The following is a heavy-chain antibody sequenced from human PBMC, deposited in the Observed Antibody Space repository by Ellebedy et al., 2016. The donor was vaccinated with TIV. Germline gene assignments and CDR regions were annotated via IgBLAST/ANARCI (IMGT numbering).Heavy chain of an antibody. CDR3: APRRIGYSSGWYSFDY. D-gene: IGHD6-19*01. CDR2: ISGSGGST. Sequence: GESLKISCAVSGFTFSSYAMTWVRQAPGKGLEWVSGISGSGGSTYYADSVKGRFTISRDNSKNTLYLQMNSLRAEDTAVYYCAPRRIGYSSGWYSFDYWGQGALVTVSS. CDR1: GFTFSSYA. J-gene: IGHJ4*02. V-gene: IGHV3-23*01.